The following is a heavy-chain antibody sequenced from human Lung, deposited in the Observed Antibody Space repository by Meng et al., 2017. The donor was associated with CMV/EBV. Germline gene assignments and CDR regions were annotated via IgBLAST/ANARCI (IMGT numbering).Heavy chain of an antibody. J-gene: IGHJ4*02. CDR1: GFTFSTYW. D-gene: IGHD3-10*01. CDR3: ASSFEY. CDR2: IKQDGSEK. V-gene: IGHV3-7*01. Sequence: GEXLKISCAASGFTFSTYWMNWVRQAPGKGLEWVANIKQDGSEKYYVGSVEGRFTISRDNAKNSLYLQMNSLRAEDTAVYYCASSFEYWGPGTLVNGAS.